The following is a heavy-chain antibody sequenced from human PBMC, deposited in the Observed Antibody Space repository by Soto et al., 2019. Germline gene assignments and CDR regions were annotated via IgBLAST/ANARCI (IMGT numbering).Heavy chain of an antibody. CDR3: ARAWANTISSRSGMDV. CDR2: IYHSGST. CDR1: GGSISSSNW. D-gene: IGHD3-3*01. J-gene: IGHJ6*02. Sequence: KPSETLSLTCAVSGGSISSSNWWSWVRQPPGKGLEWIGEIYHSGSTNYNPSLKSRVTISVDKSKNQFSLKLSSVTAADTAVYYCARAWANTISSRSGMDVWGQGTTVTVSS. V-gene: IGHV4-4*02.